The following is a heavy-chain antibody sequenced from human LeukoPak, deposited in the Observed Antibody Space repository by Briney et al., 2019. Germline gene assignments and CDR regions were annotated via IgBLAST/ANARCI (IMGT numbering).Heavy chain of an antibody. D-gene: IGHD5-18*01. CDR3: ARGYSYGQKPFNDI. Sequence: SETLSLTCTVSGGSISSYYWSWIRQPPGKGLEWIGYIYYSGSTNYNPSLKSRVTVSVDTSKNQFSLKLSSVTAADTAVHYCARGYSYGQKPFNDIWGQGTMVTVSS. CDR2: IYYSGST. V-gene: IGHV4-59*01. J-gene: IGHJ3*02. CDR1: GGSISSYY.